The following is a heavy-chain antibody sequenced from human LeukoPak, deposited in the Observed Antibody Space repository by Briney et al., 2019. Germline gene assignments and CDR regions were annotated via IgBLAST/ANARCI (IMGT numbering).Heavy chain of an antibody. D-gene: IGHD2-15*01. CDR1: HGSFSGFH. CDR3: ARWQCSGGGCYPHGMDV. J-gene: IGHJ6*02. CDR2: IHQSGSA. Sequence: SETLSLTCAVYHGSFSGFHCSWIRQPPGKGLEWIGEIHQSGSATYSPSLKSRVTMSLDTSTNQFSLELNSVTAADTAVYYCARWQCSGGGCYPHGMDVWGQGTTVTVSS. V-gene: IGHV4-34*01.